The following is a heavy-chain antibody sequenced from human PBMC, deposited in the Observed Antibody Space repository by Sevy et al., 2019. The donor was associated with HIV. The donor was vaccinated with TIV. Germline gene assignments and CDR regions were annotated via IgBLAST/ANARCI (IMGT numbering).Heavy chain of an antibody. V-gene: IGHV3-30*04. CDR2: VSYDGNNK. D-gene: IGHD2-21*01. Sequence: GGSLRLSCAASGFTFNSYPTYWVRQAPGKGLEWVATVSYDGNNKYYGDSVKGRFTISRDNSKNTLYLQMNTVRPEDTALYYCARDAAEGPYGDTFFSNWFDAWGQGTLVTVSS. J-gene: IGHJ5*02. CDR1: GFTFNSYP. CDR3: ARDAAEGPYGDTFFSNWFDA.